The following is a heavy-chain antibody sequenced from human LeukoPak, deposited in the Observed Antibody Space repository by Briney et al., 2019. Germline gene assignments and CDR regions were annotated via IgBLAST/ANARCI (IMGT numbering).Heavy chain of an antibody. CDR1: GYILTSYY. V-gene: IGHV1-46*01. J-gene: IGHJ4*02. CDR3: ARDQEGFDY. CDR2: IYPRDGST. Sequence: ASVKVSCKASGYILTSYYIHWVRQAPGQGLEWMGMIYPRDGSTSYAQKFQGRVTVTRDTSTSTVHMELSGLRSEDTAVYYCARDQEGFDYWGQGTLVTVSS.